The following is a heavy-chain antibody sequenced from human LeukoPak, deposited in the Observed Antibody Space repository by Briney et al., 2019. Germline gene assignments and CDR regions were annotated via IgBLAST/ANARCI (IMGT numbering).Heavy chain of an antibody. CDR1: GGSISSYY. CDR2: IYTSGST. D-gene: IGHD3-10*01. Sequence: SETLSLTCTVSGGSISSYYWSWIRQPAGKGLEWIGCIYTSGSTNYNPSLKSRVTMSVDTSKNQFSLKLSSVTAADTAVYYCARTYYYGSGREGYYFDYWGQGTLVTVSS. J-gene: IGHJ4*02. CDR3: ARTYYYGSGREGYYFDY. V-gene: IGHV4-4*07.